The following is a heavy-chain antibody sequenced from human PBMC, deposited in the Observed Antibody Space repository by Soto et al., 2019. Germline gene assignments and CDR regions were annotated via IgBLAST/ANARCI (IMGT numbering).Heavy chain of an antibody. CDR3: ASRYSYGDLNWFDP. Sequence: QVQLVESGGGLAKPGGSLRLSCAASGFTFSDYYMSWIRQAPGKGLEWVSYISSSGSTIYYADSVKGRFTISRDNAKNSLYLQMNSLRAENTAVYYCASRYSYGDLNWFDPWGQGTLVTVSS. D-gene: IGHD5-18*01. CDR1: GFTFSDYY. V-gene: IGHV3-11*01. J-gene: IGHJ5*02. CDR2: ISSSGSTI.